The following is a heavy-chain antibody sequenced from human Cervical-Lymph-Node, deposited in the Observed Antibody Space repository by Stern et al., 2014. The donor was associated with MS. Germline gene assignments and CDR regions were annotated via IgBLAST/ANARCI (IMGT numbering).Heavy chain of an antibody. D-gene: IGHD6-19*01. Sequence: AQLVESGPGLVKPSETLSLTCTVSGGSISSYYWSWILQPPGKGLEWIGYICYSGSTNYKPFLKSRVTISVDTSKNQFSLKLSSVTAADTAVYYCARVGGQWLSLIDPWGQGTLVTVSS. CDR2: ICYSGST. V-gene: IGHV4-59*01. CDR3: ARVGGQWLSLIDP. CDR1: GGSISSYY. J-gene: IGHJ5*02.